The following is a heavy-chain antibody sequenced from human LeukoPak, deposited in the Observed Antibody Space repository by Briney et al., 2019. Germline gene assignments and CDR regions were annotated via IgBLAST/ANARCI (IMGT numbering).Heavy chain of an antibody. V-gene: IGHV4-59*08. Sequence: PSGTLSLTCTVSGGSISSYYWSWIRQPPGKGLEWIGYIYYSGSTNYNPSLKSRVTISVDTSKNQFSLKLSSVTAADTAVYYCARHSSSSPHYYYGMDVWGQGTTVTVSS. J-gene: IGHJ6*02. CDR1: GGSISSYY. CDR2: IYYSGST. D-gene: IGHD6-6*01. CDR3: ARHSSSSPHYYYGMDV.